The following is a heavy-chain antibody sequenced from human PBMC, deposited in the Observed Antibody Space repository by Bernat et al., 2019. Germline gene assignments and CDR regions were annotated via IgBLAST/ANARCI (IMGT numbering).Heavy chain of an antibody. J-gene: IGHJ3*02. Sequence: QVQLQESGPGLVKPSETLSLTCDVSDYSISSGHYWGWVRQPPGKGLEWIGSIYHSGNTYYNPSLKSRVTISIDTSKNRFSLKLTSVTAADTAVYYCARRTRCSTTSCNYAFDIWGQGTMVTVSS. V-gene: IGHV4-38-2*01. CDR2: IYHSGNT. CDR3: ARRTRCSTTSCNYAFDI. D-gene: IGHD2-2*01. CDR1: DYSISSGHY.